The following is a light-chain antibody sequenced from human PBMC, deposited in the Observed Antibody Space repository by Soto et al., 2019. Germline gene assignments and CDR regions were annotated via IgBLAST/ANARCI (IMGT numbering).Light chain of an antibody. Sequence: QSALTQPASVSGSPGQSITISCTGTSNDVGGYNYVSWYQQHPGKAPKLMIYDVSNRPSGVSNRFPSSKSGNTASLTISGLQAEDEAHYYCSSYTSSSTLVFGGGTKVTVL. CDR2: DVS. CDR3: SSYTSSSTLV. V-gene: IGLV2-14*01. J-gene: IGLJ2*01. CDR1: SNDVGGYNY.